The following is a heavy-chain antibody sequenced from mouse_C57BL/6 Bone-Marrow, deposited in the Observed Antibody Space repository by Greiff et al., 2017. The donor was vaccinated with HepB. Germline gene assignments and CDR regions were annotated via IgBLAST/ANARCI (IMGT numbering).Heavy chain of an antibody. V-gene: IGHV1-81*01. CDR3: ARGGSSYGAMDY. CDR1: GYTFTSYG. D-gene: IGHD1-1*01. Sequence: QVQLKESGAELARPGASVKLSCKASGYTFTSYGISWVKQRTGQGLEWIGEIYPRSGNTYYNEKFKGKATLTADKSSSTAYMELRSLTSEDSAVDFCARGGSSYGAMDYWGQGTSVTVSS. J-gene: IGHJ4*01. CDR2: IYPRSGNT.